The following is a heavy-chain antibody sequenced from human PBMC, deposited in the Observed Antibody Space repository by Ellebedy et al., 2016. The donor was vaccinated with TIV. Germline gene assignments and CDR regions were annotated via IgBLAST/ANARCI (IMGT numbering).Heavy chain of an antibody. CDR3: AEEGGSSRGASGMDV. V-gene: IGHV3-30*18. J-gene: IGHJ6*02. Sequence: GESLKISCAASEFTLNTYGMHWVRQTPDKGLEWVAFISSDGSEKYYVGSVKGRFTISRDISKNTLYLEMNSLRGDDTAVYYFAEEGGSSRGASGMDVWGQGTTVIVSS. D-gene: IGHD6-6*01. CDR2: ISSDGSEK. CDR1: EFTLNTYG.